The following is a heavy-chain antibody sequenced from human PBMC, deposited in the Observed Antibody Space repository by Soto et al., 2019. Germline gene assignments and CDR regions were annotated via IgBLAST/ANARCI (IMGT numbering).Heavy chain of an antibody. Sequence: QVQLVESGGGVVQPGRSLRLSCAASGFTFSSYAMHWVRQAPGKGLEWVAVISYDGSNKYYADSVKGRFTISRDNSKNPLYLHMNSLRAEDTAVYYCARGGISGCDDAYGFGFVYLGQGTLVTVSS. J-gene: IGHJ4*02. D-gene: IGHD6-19*01. CDR3: ARGGISGCDDAYGFGFVY. CDR1: GFTFSSYA. V-gene: IGHV3-30-3*01. CDR2: ISYDGSNK.